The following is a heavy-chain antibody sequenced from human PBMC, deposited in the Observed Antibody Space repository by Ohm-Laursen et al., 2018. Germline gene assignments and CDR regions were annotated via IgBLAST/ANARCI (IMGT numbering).Heavy chain of an antibody. V-gene: IGHV3-7*03. J-gene: IGHJ6*02. CDR1: GFTFSSYA. Sequence: SLRLSCAASGFTFSSYATSWVRQAPGKGLEWVANIKADGSDIYYVDSVKGRFTISRDNAKGSLYLQMNSLRAEDTAVYYCASLKPPLYYYGMDVWGQGTTVTVSS. CDR3: ASLKPPLYYYGMDV. CDR2: IKADGSDI.